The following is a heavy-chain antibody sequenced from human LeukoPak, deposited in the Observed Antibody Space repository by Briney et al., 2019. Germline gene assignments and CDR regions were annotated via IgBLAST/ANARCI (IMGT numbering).Heavy chain of an antibody. J-gene: IGHJ6*02. D-gene: IGHD6-13*01. V-gene: IGHV3-30*18. CDR3: AKLAAAVDDGMNV. Sequence: GRSLRLSCAASGFTFSSYGMHWVRQAPGKGLEWVAVISYDGSNKYYADSVKGRFTISRDNSKNTLYLQMNSLRAEDTAVYYCAKLAAAVDDGMNVWGQGTTVTLSS. CDR2: ISYDGSNK. CDR1: GFTFSSYG.